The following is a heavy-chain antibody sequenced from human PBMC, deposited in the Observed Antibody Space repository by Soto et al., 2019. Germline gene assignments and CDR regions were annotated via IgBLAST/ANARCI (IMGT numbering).Heavy chain of an antibody. CDR3: AKGPGDAHMVRGVIIASPFDY. D-gene: IGHD3-10*01. CDR1: GFTLSTYT. J-gene: IGHJ4*02. Sequence: EVQLLESGGHLVQPGGSLRLSCAASGFTLSTYTMNWVRQAPGKGLEWVSAISGSGGSTYYADSVKGRFTISRDNSKNTLYLQMNSLRAEDTAVYYCAKGPGDAHMVRGVIIASPFDYWGQGTLVTVSS. CDR2: ISGSGGST. V-gene: IGHV3-23*01.